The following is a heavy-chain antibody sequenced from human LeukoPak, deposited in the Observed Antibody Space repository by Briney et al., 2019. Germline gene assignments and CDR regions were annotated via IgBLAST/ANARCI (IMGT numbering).Heavy chain of an antibody. CDR2: INHSGST. CDR1: GGSFSGYY. Sequence: SETLSLTCAVYGGSFSGYYWSWIRQPPGKGLEWIGEINHSGSTNYNPSLKSRVTISVDTSKNQFSLKLSSVTAADTVVYYCARKDRNDMDYWGQGTLVTVSS. CDR3: ARKDRNDMDY. D-gene: IGHD1-1*01. V-gene: IGHV4-34*01. J-gene: IGHJ4*02.